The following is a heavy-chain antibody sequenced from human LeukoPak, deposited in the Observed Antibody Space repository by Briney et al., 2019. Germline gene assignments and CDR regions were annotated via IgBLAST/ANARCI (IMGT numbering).Heavy chain of an antibody. CDR3: ARAVRSSWYVN. CDR1: GDTFTSYA. CDR2: INAGNGNT. V-gene: IGHV1-3*01. J-gene: IGHJ4*02. D-gene: IGHD6-13*01. Sequence: ASVKVSCKASGDTFTSYAMHWVRQAPGQRLEWMGWINAGNGNTKYSQKFQGRVTITRDTSASTAYMELSSLRSEDTAVYYCARAVRSSWYVNWGQGTLVTVSS.